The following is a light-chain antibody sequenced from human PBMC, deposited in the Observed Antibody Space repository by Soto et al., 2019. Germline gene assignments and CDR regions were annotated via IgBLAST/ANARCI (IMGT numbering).Light chain of an antibody. Sequence: QSALTQPASVSGSPGQSITISCTGTSSDVGSYNVVSWYQQYAGKAPKLIIFEVSERPSGISNRFSGSKSGSTASLTISGLQPEDEADYYCCSYAGGVTFWVFGGGTKLT. CDR3: CSYAGGVTFWV. J-gene: IGLJ3*02. CDR2: EVS. V-gene: IGLV2-23*02. CDR1: SSDVGSYNV.